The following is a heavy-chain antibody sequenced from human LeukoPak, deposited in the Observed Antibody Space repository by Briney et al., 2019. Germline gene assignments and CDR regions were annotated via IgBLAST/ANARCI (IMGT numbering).Heavy chain of an antibody. CDR2: ISYDGTDK. CDR1: GFILSNYA. CDR3: TALYCTSTACYLPFDY. J-gene: IGHJ4*02. D-gene: IGHD2-2*01. Sequence: GGSLRLSCAASGFILSNYAMHWVRQAPGKGLEWVALISYDGTDKYYADSVKGRFTISRDNSKNTLYLQMNRLGAEDTAVYYCTALYCTSTACYLPFDYWGQGTLVTVSS. V-gene: IGHV3-30*04.